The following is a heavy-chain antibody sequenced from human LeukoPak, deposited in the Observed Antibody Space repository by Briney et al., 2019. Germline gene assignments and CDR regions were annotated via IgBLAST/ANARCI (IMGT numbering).Heavy chain of an antibody. CDR2: IYYSGST. CDR1: GGSISSSSYY. J-gene: IGHJ4*02. CDR3: ARHPTNSVCDY. Sequence: PSETLSLTCTVSGGSISSSSYYWGWIRQPPGKGLEWIGSIYYSGSTYYNPSLKSRVTISVDTSKNQFSLKLSSVTAADTAVYYCARHPTNSVCDYWGQGTLVTVSS. V-gene: IGHV4-39*01. D-gene: IGHD2-8*01.